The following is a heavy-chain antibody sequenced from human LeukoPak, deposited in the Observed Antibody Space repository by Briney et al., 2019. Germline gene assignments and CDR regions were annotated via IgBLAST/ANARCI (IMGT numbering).Heavy chain of an antibody. CDR2: ISGSGGST. J-gene: IGHJ4*02. Sequence: GGSLRLSCVASGFTFSSYAMSWVRQAPGKGLEWVSSISGSGGSTYYADSVKGRFTISRDNSKNTLYLQMKSLRAEDTAVYYCAKDLPDYYSDSSAYYYSPFDYWGQGTLVTVSS. CDR3: AKDLPDYYSDSSAYYYSPFDY. CDR1: GFTFSSYA. V-gene: IGHV3-23*01. D-gene: IGHD3-22*01.